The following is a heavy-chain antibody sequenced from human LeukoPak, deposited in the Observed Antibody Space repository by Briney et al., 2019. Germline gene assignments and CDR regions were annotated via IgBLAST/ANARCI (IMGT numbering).Heavy chain of an antibody. D-gene: IGHD5-18*01. V-gene: IGHV4-31*03. CDR1: GGSISSGGYY. CDR2: IYYSGST. CDR3: ARGYSYGLIYYFDY. J-gene: IGHJ4*02. Sequence: PSETLSLTRTVSGGSISSGGYYWSWIRQHPGKGLEWIGYIYYSGSTYYNPSLKSRVTISVDTSKNQFSLKLSSVTAADTAVYYCARGYSYGLIYYFDYWGQGTLVTVSS.